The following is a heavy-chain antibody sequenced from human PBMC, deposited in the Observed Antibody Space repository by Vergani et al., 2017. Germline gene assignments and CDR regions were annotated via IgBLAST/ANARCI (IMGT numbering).Heavy chain of an antibody. CDR3: ARDLRLLYNRFDP. V-gene: IGHV3-33*01. CDR1: GFTFNQCG. CDR2: TWYDGNNK. J-gene: IGHJ5*02. D-gene: IGHD1-14*01. Sequence: QVQLVESGVGLVQRPRSLRLSCAASGFTFNQCGMHWVRQAPGKGLEWVAVTWYDGNNKQYADAVKGRFTISRDNAKSTMYLQMNSLRDEDTGVYYCARDLRLLYNRFDPWGQGTLVTVSS.